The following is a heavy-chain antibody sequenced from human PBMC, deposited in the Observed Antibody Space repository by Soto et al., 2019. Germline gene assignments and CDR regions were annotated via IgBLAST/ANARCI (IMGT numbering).Heavy chain of an antibody. CDR3: ARGRLRWPFDY. D-gene: IGHD4-17*01. CDR1: GGSFSGYY. Sequence: QVQLQQWGAGLLKPSETLSLTCAVYGGSFSGYYWSWIRQPPGKGLEWIGEINHSGSTNYNPSLKSRVTRTVYTSKIQFSLKVSSVTAADTAVYYCARGRLRWPFDYWGQGTLVTVSS. CDR2: INHSGST. J-gene: IGHJ4*02. V-gene: IGHV4-34*01.